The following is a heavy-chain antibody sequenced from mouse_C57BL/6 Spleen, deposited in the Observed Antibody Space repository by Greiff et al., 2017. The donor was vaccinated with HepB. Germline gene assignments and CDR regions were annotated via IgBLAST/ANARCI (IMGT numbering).Heavy chain of an antibody. CDR1: GYTFTDYY. CDR2: IYPGSGNT. D-gene: IGHD1-1*01. J-gene: IGHJ2*01. CDR3: ARLGSSYGGDY. Sequence: QVHVKQSGAELVRPGASVKLSCKASGYTFTDYYINWVKQRPGQGLEWIARIYPGSGNTYYNEKFKGKATLTAEKSSSTAYMQLSSLTSEDSAVYFCARLGSSYGGDYWGQGTTLTVSS. V-gene: IGHV1-76*01.